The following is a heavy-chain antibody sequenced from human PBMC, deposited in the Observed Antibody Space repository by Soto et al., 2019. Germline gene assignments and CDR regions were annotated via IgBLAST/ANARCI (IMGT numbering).Heavy chain of an antibody. J-gene: IGHJ4*02. CDR1: GYPFGGYA. Sequence: QVQLVQSGAEVKKPGASVKGSCKASGYPFGGYAIGWVRQGPGQGLEWMGWVSAHTGDSGYAQRFQGRVTLTTETSTSTAYMELRGLRSDDTAVYYCARPSTSYGDYGWSLAYWGQGTLVTVSS. CDR2: VSAHTGDS. V-gene: IGHV1-18*01. D-gene: IGHD4-17*01. CDR3: ARPSTSYGDYGWSLAY.